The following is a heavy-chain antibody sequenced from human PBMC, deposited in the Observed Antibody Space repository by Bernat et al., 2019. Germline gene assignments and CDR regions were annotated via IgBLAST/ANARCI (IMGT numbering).Heavy chain of an antibody. V-gene: IGHV3-15*01. CDR3: TTGAAVDYYDRTCYYFDY. CDR1: GFTFSNAW. D-gene: IGHD3-22*01. Sequence: EVQLVESGGGLVKPGGPLRLSCAASGFTFSNAWMSWVRQAPGKGLEWVGRIKSKIDGGTIDYAAPVKGRFTISRDDSKNTLYLQMNSLKTDDTAVYYCTTGAAVDYYDRTCYYFDYWGQGTLVTVSS. J-gene: IGHJ4*02. CDR2: IKSKIDGGTI.